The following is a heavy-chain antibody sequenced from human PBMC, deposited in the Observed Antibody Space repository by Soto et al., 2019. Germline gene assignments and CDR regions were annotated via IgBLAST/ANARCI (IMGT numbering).Heavy chain of an antibody. CDR1: GGSIRSYY. CDR2: FHDSGSS. CDR3: ARGLYGCSSTSCYANYYYYMGV. V-gene: IGHV4-59*12. D-gene: IGHD2-2*01. Sequence: SETLSLTCTVSGGSIRSYYWSWIRQPPGKGLEWIGYFHDSGSSHYNPSLKSRVTISVDTSKNQFSLKLSSVTAADTAVYYCARGLYGCSSTSCYANYYYYMGVWGKGTTVTVSS. J-gene: IGHJ6*03.